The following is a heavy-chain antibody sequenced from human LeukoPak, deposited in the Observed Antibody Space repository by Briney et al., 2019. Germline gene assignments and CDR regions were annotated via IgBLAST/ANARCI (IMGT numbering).Heavy chain of an antibody. CDR1: GGSISSSSYY. CDR2: IYYSGST. D-gene: IGHD2-2*02. Sequence: SETLSLTCTVSGGSISSSSYYWGWIRQPPGKGLEWIGSIYYSGSTYYNPSLKSRVTISVDTSKNQFSLKLSSVTAADTAVYYCAREDCSSTSCYTGHHVDAFDIWGQGTMVTVSS. J-gene: IGHJ3*02. V-gene: IGHV4-39*07. CDR3: AREDCSSTSCYTGHHVDAFDI.